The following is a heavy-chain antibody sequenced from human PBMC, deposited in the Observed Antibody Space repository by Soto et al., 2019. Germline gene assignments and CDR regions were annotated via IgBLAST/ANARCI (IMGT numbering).Heavy chain of an antibody. V-gene: IGHV1-8*01. CDR3: AREGAVATFMDV. Sequence: ASVKVSCKASGYTFTSYDINWVRQATGQGLEWMGWMNPNSGNTGYAQKFQGRVTMTRNTSISTAYMELSSLRSEDTAVYYCAREGAVATFMDVWGKGTTVTVSS. D-gene: IGHD5-12*01. J-gene: IGHJ6*03. CDR1: GYTFTSYD. CDR2: MNPNSGNT.